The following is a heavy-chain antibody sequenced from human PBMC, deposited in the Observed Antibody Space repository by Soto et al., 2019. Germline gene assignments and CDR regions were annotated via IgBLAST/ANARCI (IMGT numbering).Heavy chain of an antibody. D-gene: IGHD4-4*01. V-gene: IGHV3-21*01. CDR3: ATYSNYIYHSYYMDV. Sequence: GGSLRLSCAASGFTFSSYSMNWVRQAPGKGLEWVSSISSSSSYIYYADSVKGRFTISRDNAKNSLYLQMNSLRAEDTAVYYCATYSNYIYHSYYMDVWGKGTTVTVSS. CDR1: GFTFSSYS. CDR2: ISSSSSYI. J-gene: IGHJ6*03.